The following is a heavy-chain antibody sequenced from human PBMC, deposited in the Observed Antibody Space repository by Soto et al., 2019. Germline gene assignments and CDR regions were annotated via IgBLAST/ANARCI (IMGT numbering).Heavy chain of an antibody. D-gene: IGHD1-1*01. CDR3: EHSLSEYSWNDGYFAY. V-gene: IGHV2-5*02. J-gene: IGHJ4*02. CDR1: GFSRTTRPMG. CDR2: IYLDDDK. Sequence: QITLKESGPPLVKPTQTLTLTCTFPGFSRTTRPMGVGWIRQTPGQALEWLVVIYLDDDKRYSLSLKSRLTITNDSAKNQVVRTMANTDPVDTATYYREHSLSEYSWNDGYFAYSGQGALVAV.